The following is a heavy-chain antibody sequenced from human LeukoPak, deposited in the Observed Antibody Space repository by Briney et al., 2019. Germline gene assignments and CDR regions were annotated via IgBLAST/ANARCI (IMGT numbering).Heavy chain of an antibody. D-gene: IGHD7-27*01. CDR2: IYYSGST. J-gene: IGHJ4*02. V-gene: IGHV4-59*01. CDR1: GGSISSYY. Sequence: SETLSLTCTVSGGSISSYYWSWIRQPPGKGLEWIGYIYYSGSTNYNPSLKSRVTISVDTSKNQFSLKLSSVTAADTAVYYCARIANWGKSGDYWGQGTLVTVSS. CDR3: ARIANWGKSGDY.